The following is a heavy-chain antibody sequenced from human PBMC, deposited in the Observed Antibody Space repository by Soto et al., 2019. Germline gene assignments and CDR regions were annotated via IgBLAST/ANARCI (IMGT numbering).Heavy chain of an antibody. CDR1: GYSFTSYG. D-gene: IGHD3-22*01. J-gene: IGHJ4*02. Sequence: ASVKVSCRASGYSFTSYGISGVRQAPGQGPEWMGCISGHNGKTNHPQSLQGRVTMTTDTARNTANMEMRSLRSDDTAVYYWARHRFNYDDETVSYNFDYWGQGTLVTVSP. CDR2: ISGHNGKT. CDR3: ARHRFNYDDETVSYNFDY. V-gene: IGHV1-18*04.